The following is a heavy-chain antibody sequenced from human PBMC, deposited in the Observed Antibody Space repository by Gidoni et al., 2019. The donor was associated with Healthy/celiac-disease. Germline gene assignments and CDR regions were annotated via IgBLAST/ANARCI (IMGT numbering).Heavy chain of an antibody. CDR1: GGSISSGGYY. CDR3: ARRVKVGSYFDY. Sequence: QVQLQESGPGLVKPSQTLSLTCPVPGGSISSGGYYWSWIRQHPGKGLEWIGYTYYSGSTYYNPSLKSRVTISVDTSKNQFSLKLSSVTAADTAVYYCARRVKVGSYFDYWGQGTLVTVSS. J-gene: IGHJ4*02. D-gene: IGHD3-10*01. CDR2: TYYSGST. V-gene: IGHV4-31*03.